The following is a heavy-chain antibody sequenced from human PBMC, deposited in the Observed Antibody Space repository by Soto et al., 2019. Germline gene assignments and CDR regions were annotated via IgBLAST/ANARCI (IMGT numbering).Heavy chain of an antibody. V-gene: IGHV4-61*01. CDR2: IYYSGST. J-gene: IGHJ4*02. Sequence: SETLSLTCTVSGGSASSGSYYWSWIRQPPGKGLEWIGYIYYSGSTNYNPSLKSRVTISVDTSKNQFSLKLSSVTAADTAVYYCARSINMVRGVITLHDYWGQGTLVTVSS. CDR3: ARSINMVRGVITLHDY. CDR1: GGSASSGSYY. D-gene: IGHD3-10*01.